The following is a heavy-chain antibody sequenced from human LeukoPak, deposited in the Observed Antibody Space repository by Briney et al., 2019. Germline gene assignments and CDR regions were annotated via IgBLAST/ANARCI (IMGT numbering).Heavy chain of an antibody. V-gene: IGHV3-7*01. CDR2: IKQDGSEK. CDR3: ARDRGYFDS. CDR1: DYW. Sequence: GGSLRLSCAASDYWMTWVRQAPGKGLEWVANIKQDGSEKYYVDSVKGRSTISRDNAKNSLYLQMNSLRAEDTAVYYCARDRGYFDSWGRGILVTVSS. J-gene: IGHJ4*02.